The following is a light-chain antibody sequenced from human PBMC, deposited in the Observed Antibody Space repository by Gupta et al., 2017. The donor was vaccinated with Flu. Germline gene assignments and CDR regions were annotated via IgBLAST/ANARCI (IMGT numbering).Light chain of an antibody. CDR3: CSSAGRRTYI. CDR1: NSDIGGYNY. J-gene: IGLJ2*01. V-gene: IGLV2-11*01. CDR2: EVT. Sequence: QSALTQPRSVSGSPGQSVTISCTGSNSDIGGYNYVSWYQHYPGKAPKLLIYEVTARPSGVPERFSGSKSDNTDSLTISGVQAEDEADYYCCSSAGRRTYIFGGGTKMTVL.